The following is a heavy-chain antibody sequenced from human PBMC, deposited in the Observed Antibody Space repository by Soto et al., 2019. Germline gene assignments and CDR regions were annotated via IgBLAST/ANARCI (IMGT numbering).Heavy chain of an antibody. CDR1: GGSISSGGYY. Sequence: QVQLQESGPGLVKPSQTLSLTCTVSGGSISSGGYYWSWIRQHPGKGLEWIGYIYYSGSTYYNPYMKSRVTISVDTSKNRFSLKLSSVTAADTAVYYCARGGGVYYYYYYGMDVWGQGTTVTVSS. J-gene: IGHJ6*02. CDR3: ARGGGVYYYYYYGMDV. CDR2: IYYSGST. V-gene: IGHV4-31*03. D-gene: IGHD2-8*02.